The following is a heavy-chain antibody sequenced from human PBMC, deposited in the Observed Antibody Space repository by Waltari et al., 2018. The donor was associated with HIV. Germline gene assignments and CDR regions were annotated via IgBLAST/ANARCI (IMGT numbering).Heavy chain of an antibody. V-gene: IGHV1-24*01. CDR1: GYTLTELS. J-gene: IGHJ6*02. Sequence: QVQLVQSGAEVKKPGASVKVSCKVSGYTLTELSMHWVRQAPGKGLEWMGGFDPEDGETIYAQKFQGRVTMTEDTSTDTAYMELSSLRSEDTAVYYCATHFWSGYSSYYYYGMDVWGQGTTVTVSS. CDR3: ATHFWSGYSSYYYYGMDV. CDR2: FDPEDGET. D-gene: IGHD3-3*01.